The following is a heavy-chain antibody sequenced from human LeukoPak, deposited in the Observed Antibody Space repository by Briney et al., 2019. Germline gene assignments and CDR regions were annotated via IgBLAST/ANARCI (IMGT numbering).Heavy chain of an antibody. CDR2: INHSGST. Sequence: SETLFLTCAVYGGSFSGYYWSWIRQPPGKGLEWIGEINHSGSTNYNPSLKSRVTISVDTSKNQFSLKLSSVTAADTAVYYCARGRYNCSGGSCYRLHYYYYYGMDVWGQGTTVTVSS. J-gene: IGHJ6*02. V-gene: IGHV4-34*01. D-gene: IGHD2-15*01. CDR3: ARGRYNCSGGSCYRLHYYYYYGMDV. CDR1: GGSFSGYY.